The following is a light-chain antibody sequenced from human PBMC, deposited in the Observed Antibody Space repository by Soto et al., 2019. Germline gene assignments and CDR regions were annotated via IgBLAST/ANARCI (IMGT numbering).Light chain of an antibody. CDR1: QSVSASY. J-gene: IGKJ1*01. Sequence: EIVLTQSPGTLSLSPGERATLSCRASQSVSASYLAWYQQKPGHVPRLLIYGASSRATGIPDRFRGSASGTDFALTISSLEPEDFAVYYCQQYVSSPWTFGQGTKVEI. CDR2: GAS. CDR3: QQYVSSPWT. V-gene: IGKV3-20*01.